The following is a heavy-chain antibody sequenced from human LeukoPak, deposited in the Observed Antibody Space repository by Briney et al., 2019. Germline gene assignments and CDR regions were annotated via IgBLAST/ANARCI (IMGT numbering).Heavy chain of an antibody. CDR2: IYHSGST. J-gene: IGHJ5*02. V-gene: IGHV4-4*02. CDR3: ARKGTIFGVVEDNWFDP. CDR1: GGSISSSNW. Sequence: PSETLSLTCAVSGGSISSSNWWRWVSQSPGQGLEWIGEIYHSGSTNYSPSLKSRVTISLDKSNIQVSLNLSSVPAADTAVYYCARKGTIFGVVEDNWFDPWGQGTLVTVSS. D-gene: IGHD3-3*01.